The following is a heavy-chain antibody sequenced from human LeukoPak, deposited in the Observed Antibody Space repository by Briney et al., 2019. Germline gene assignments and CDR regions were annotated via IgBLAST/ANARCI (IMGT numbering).Heavy chain of an antibody. V-gene: IGHV4-30-2*01. CDR2: IYHSGST. CDR3: ARGPEGIAVAGTDWFDP. CDR1: GGSISSGGYY. J-gene: IGHJ5*02. D-gene: IGHD6-19*01. Sequence: SQTLSLTCTVSGGSISSGGYYWSWIRQPPGKGLEWIGYIYHSGSTYYNPSLKSRVTISVDRSKNQFSLKLSSVTAADTAVYYCARGPEGIAVAGTDWFDPWGQGTLVTVSS.